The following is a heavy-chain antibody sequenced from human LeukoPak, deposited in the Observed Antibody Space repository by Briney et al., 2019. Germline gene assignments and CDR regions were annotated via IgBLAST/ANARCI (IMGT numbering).Heavy chain of an antibody. D-gene: IGHD2-15*01. CDR1: GGSISSSNW. CDR3: ARDPAEYCSGGGCYYYGMDV. J-gene: IGHJ6*02. CDR2: IYHSGST. Sequence: SETLSLTCAVSGGSISSSNWWSWVRQPPGKGLEWIGEIYHSGSTNYNPSLKSRVTVSVDKSKNQFSLKLSSVTAADTAVYYCARDPAEYCSGGGCYYYGMDVWGQGTTVTVSS. V-gene: IGHV4-4*02.